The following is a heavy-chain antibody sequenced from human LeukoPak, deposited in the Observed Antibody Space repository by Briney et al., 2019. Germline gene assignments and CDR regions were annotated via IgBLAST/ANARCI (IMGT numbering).Heavy chain of an antibody. CDR3: AKDRWLATIEFDY. J-gene: IGHJ4*02. V-gene: IGHV3-21*01. CDR1: GFTFSSYS. D-gene: IGHD6-19*01. CDR2: ISSSSSYI. Sequence: GGSLRLSCAASGFTFSSYSMNWVRQAPGKGLEWVSSISSSSSYIYYADSVKGRFTISRDNSKNTLYLQMNSLRAEDTAVYYCAKDRWLATIEFDYWGQGTLVTVSS.